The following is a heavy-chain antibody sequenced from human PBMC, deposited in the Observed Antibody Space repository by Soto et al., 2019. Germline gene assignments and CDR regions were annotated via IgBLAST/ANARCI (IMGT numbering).Heavy chain of an antibody. CDR1: GFTFSSYA. Sequence: QVQLVESGGGVVQPXRSLRLSCAASGFTFSSYAMHWVRQAPGKGLEWVAVISYDGSNKYYADSVKGRFTISRDNSKNTLYLQMNSLRAEDTAVYYCAREAGYIAEYFQHWGQGTLVTVSS. V-gene: IGHV3-30-3*01. J-gene: IGHJ1*01. CDR2: ISYDGSNK. D-gene: IGHD3-9*01. CDR3: AREAGYIAEYFQH.